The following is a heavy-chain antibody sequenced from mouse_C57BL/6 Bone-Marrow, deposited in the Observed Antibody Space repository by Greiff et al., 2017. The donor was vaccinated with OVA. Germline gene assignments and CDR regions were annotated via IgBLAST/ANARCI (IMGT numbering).Heavy chain of an antibody. CDR3: AIPLYGKEAMDY. CDR1: GYTFTSYW. D-gene: IGHD2-1*01. V-gene: IGHV1-50*01. J-gene: IGHJ4*01. CDR2: IDPSDSYT. Sequence: QVQLQQPGAELVKPGASVKLSCKASGYTFTSYWMQWVKQRPGQGLEWIGEIDPSDSYTNYNQKFKGKATLTVDTSSSTAYMQLSSLTAEDSAVYYCAIPLYGKEAMDYWGQGTSVTVSS.